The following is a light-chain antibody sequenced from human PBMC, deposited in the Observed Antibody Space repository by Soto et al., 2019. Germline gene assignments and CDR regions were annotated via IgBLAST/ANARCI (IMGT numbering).Light chain of an antibody. CDR1: SSDVGGYNS. CDR2: NVS. Sequence: ALTQPASVSGSPGQSITISCTGTSSDVGGYNSVSWYQQHPGKAPKLMIYNVSNRPSGVSNRLSGSKSGNTASLTISGLQAEDEADYYCSSYTSSSTYVFGTGTKVTVL. V-gene: IGLV2-14*01. CDR3: SSYTSSSTYV. J-gene: IGLJ1*01.